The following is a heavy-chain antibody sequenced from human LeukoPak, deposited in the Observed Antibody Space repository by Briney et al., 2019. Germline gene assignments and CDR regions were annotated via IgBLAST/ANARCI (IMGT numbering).Heavy chain of an antibody. CDR3: AKAGIAAAGTQDY. J-gene: IGHJ4*02. CDR2: ISYDGSNK. V-gene: IGHV3-30*04. CDR1: GFTFSSYA. Sequence: GGSLRLSCAASGFTFSSYAMHWVRQAPGKGLEWVAVISYDGSNKYYADSVKGRFTTSRDNSKNTLYLQMNSLRAEDTAVYYCAKAGIAAAGTQDYWGQGTLVTVSS. D-gene: IGHD6-13*01.